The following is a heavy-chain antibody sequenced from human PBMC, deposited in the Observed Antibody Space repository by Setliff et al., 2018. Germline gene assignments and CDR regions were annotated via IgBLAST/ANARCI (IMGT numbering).Heavy chain of an antibody. D-gene: IGHD5-12*01. J-gene: IGHJ3*02. V-gene: IGHV3-7*01. CDR2: IKQDGSEK. CDR1: GFTFSSYS. CDR3: ARDWPWMATIFDAFDI. Sequence: GGSLRLSCAASGFTFSSYSMNWVRQAPGKGLEWVANIKQDGSEKYYVDSVKGRFTISRDNAKNSLYLQMNSLRAEDTAVYYCARDWPWMATIFDAFDIWGQGTMVTVSS.